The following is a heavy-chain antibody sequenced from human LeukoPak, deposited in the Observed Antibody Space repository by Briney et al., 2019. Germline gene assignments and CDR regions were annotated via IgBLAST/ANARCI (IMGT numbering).Heavy chain of an antibody. J-gene: IGHJ2*01. CDR1: GGSISSYY. D-gene: IGHD3-22*01. V-gene: IGHV4-4*07. CDR2: IYTSGST. Sequence: SETLSLTCTVSGGSISSYYWSWIRQPAGKGLEWIGRIYTSGSTNYNPSLKSRVTMSVDTSKNQFSLKLSSVTAADTAVYYCARDRDYYDSSGYDTRYFDLWGRGTLVTVSS. CDR3: ARDRDYYDSSGYDTRYFDL.